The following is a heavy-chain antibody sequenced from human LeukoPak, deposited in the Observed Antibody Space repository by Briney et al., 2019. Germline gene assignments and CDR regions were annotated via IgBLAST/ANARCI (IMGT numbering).Heavy chain of an antibody. Sequence: SETLSLTCTVSGGSISSSSYYWGWIRQPPGKGLEWIGSIYHSGSTYYNPSLKSRVTISVDRSKNQFSLKLSSVTAADTAVYYCARDPLFVTTGTTGYFDYWGQGTLVTVSS. CDR1: GGSISSSSYY. D-gene: IGHD1-1*01. J-gene: IGHJ4*02. CDR2: IYHSGST. V-gene: IGHV4-39*07. CDR3: ARDPLFVTTGTTGYFDY.